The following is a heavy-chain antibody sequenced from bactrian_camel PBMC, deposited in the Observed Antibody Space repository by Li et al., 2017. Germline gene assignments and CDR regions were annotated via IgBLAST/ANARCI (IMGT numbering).Heavy chain of an antibody. CDR3: AATNEVPLPSYPLIATLLLASGHWDY. J-gene: IGHJ4*01. D-gene: IGHD4*01. Sequence: HVQLVESGGGSVQAGGSLTLSCATAAYNPRIKAMGWFRQYPGNEREGIAAIFTHSGQTVYADSVKGRFTISQDAAKNTVLLQMNTLKPEDSAMYFCAATNEVPLPSYPLIATLLLASGHWDYWGQGTQVTVS. CDR1: AYNPRIKA. V-gene: IGHV3S53*01. CDR2: IFTHSGQT.